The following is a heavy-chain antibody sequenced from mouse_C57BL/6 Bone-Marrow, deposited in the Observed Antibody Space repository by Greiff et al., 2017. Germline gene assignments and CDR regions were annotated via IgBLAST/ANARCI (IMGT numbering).Heavy chain of an antibody. CDR3: VGVSPYYGSTYWYFDV. J-gene: IGHJ1*03. Sequence: VQLQQPGAELVKPGASVKMSCKASGYTFTSYWITWVKQRPGQGLEWIGDIYPGSGSTNYNEKFKSKATLTVDTSSSTAYMQLSSLTSEDSAVYYCVGVSPYYGSTYWYFDVWGTGTTVTGSS. CDR2: IYPGSGST. D-gene: IGHD1-1*01. CDR1: GYTFTSYW. V-gene: IGHV1-55*01.